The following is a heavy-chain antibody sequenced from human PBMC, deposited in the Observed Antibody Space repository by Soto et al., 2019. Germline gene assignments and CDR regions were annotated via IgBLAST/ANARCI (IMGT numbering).Heavy chain of an antibody. Sequence: QVQLVQSGAEVKKPGASVKVSCKASGYTFTSYGISWVRQAPGQGLEWMGWISAYNGNTNYAQKLQGRVTMTTDTSTSTAYMELRSLRSDDTAVYYCARQPEGLYYYGSGSYVFPTRFDPWGQGTLVTVSS. D-gene: IGHD3-10*01. V-gene: IGHV1-18*01. J-gene: IGHJ5*02. CDR1: GYTFTSYG. CDR3: ARQPEGLYYYGSGSYVFPTRFDP. CDR2: ISAYNGNT.